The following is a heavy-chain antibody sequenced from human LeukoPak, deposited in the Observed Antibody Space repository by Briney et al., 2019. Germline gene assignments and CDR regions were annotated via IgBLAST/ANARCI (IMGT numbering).Heavy chain of an antibody. CDR3: ARDPPRYSSSWYSSGY. CDR1: GFTVSSNY. Sequence: GGSLRLSCAASGFTVSSNYMSWVRQAPGKGLEWVSVIYSGGSTYYADSVKGRFTISRDNSKNTLYLQMNSLRAEDTAVYYCARDPPRYSSSWYSSGYWGQGTLVTVPS. CDR2: IYSGGST. J-gene: IGHJ4*02. V-gene: IGHV3-66*01. D-gene: IGHD6-13*01.